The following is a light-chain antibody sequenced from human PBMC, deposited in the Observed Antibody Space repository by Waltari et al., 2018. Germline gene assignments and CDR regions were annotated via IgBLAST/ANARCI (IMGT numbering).Light chain of an antibody. CDR3: ATWDESLSAVL. Sequence: QSVVTQSPSMSAAPGRTVIISCSGGDSNIGRNIVNWYQQRPGAAPKPLLGAHCYRASGVPDRLSGSKACTSASLTISGLQSEDEADYYCATWDESLSAVLFGGGTKLTVL. CDR1: DSNIGRNI. J-gene: IGLJ2*01. CDR2: AHC. V-gene: IGLV1-44*01.